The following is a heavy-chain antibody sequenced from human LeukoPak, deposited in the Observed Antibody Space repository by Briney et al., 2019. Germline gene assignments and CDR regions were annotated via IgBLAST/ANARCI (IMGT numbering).Heavy chain of an antibody. CDR3: AKDIGDIGSGSLDY. D-gene: IGHD3-10*01. Sequence: PGGSLRLSCAASRMTLNVTSMSWVRQAPGKGLEWVSGISWNSGSIGYADSVKGRFTISRDNAKNSLYLQMNSLRAEDTALYYCAKDIGDIGSGSLDYWGQGTLVTVSS. V-gene: IGHV3-9*01. CDR2: ISWNSGSI. J-gene: IGHJ4*02. CDR1: RMTLNVTS.